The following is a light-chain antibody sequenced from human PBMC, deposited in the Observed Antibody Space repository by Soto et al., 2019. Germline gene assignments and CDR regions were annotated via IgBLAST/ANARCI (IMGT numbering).Light chain of an antibody. Sequence: QLVLTQSPSASASLGASVKLTCTLSSGHSTYAIAWHQQQPEKGPRYLMKLNSDGSHSKGHGIPDRFSGSSSEAERYLTISSLQSEDEADYYCQTWGTGPWVFGGGTKLTV. CDR1: SGHSTYA. J-gene: IGLJ3*02. CDR2: LNSDGSH. CDR3: QTWGTGPWV. V-gene: IGLV4-69*01.